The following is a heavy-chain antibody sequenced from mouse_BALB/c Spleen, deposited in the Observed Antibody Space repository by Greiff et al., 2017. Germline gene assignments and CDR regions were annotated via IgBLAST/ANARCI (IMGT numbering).Heavy chain of an antibody. J-gene: IGHJ4*01. V-gene: IGHV2-6-7*01. Sequence: QVQLKESGPGLVAPSQSLSITCTVSGFSLTGYGVNWVRQPPGKGLEWLGMIWGDGSTDYNSALKSRLSISKDNSKSQVFLKMNSLQTDDTARYYCARDPPLLRLRSAMDYWGQGTSVTVSS. CDR2: IWGDGST. CDR3: ARDPPLLRLRSAMDY. CDR1: GFSLTGYG. D-gene: IGHD1-2*01.